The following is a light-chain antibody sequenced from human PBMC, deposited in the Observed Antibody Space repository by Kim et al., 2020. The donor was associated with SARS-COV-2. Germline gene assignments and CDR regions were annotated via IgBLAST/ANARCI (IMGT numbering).Light chain of an antibody. J-gene: IGKJ4*01. CDR2: AAS. CDR1: QSISSY. CDR3: QQSYSTPLT. Sequence: ASVGDSVTITCPASQSISSYLNWYQQKPGKAPKLLIYAASSLQSGVPSRFSGSGSGTDFTLTISSLQPEDFATYYCQQSYSTPLTFGGGTKVDIK. V-gene: IGKV1-39*01.